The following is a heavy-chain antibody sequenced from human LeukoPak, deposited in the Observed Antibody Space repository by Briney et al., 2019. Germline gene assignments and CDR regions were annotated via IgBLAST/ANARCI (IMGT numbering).Heavy chain of an antibody. CDR3: ARGEYAFDI. D-gene: IGHD3-10*01. CDR2: IFHTGNT. CDR1: GYSISSGYY. V-gene: IGHV4-38-2*02. Sequence: SETLSLTCTVSGYSISSGYYWGWIRQPPGKGLEWIVSIFHTGNTYYNPSLKSRVTISVNTSKNQFSLKLSSVTAADAAVYYCARGEYAFDIWGQGTMVTVSS. J-gene: IGHJ3*02.